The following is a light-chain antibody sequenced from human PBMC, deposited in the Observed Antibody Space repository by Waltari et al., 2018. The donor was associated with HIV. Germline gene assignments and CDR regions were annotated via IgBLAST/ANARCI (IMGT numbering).Light chain of an antibody. V-gene: IGLV2-14*03. CDR1: SSDVGGYNH. CDR3: SSYTSSSTFWV. CDR2: DVS. Sequence: QSALTQPASVSGSPGQSITISCTGTSSDVGGYNHFSWYQQHPGKAPKRMIYDVSNRPSGVSNRFSGSKSGNTASLTISGLQAEDEADYYCSSYTSSSTFWVFGGGTKLTVL. J-gene: IGLJ3*02.